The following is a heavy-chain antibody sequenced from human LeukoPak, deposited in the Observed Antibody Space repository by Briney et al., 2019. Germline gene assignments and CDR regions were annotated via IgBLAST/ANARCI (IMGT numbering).Heavy chain of an antibody. Sequence: PGGSLRLSCAASGFTFSSYAMSWVRQAPGKGLEWVSRINSDGSSTSYADSVKGRFTISRDNAKNTLYLQMNSLRAEDTAVYYCAREHYDFWRGYSKSNDYWGQGTLVTVSS. CDR1: GFTFSSYA. V-gene: IGHV3-74*01. CDR2: INSDGSST. CDR3: AREHYDFWRGYSKSNDY. J-gene: IGHJ4*02. D-gene: IGHD3-3*01.